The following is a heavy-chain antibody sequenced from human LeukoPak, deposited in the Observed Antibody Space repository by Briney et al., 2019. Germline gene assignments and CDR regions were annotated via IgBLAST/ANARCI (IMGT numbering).Heavy chain of an antibody. CDR3: ARIGYSSSSIDY. Sequence: PGGSLRLSCAASGFTFSNYWMSWVRQAPGKGLEWVANVKQDGSTKYYVDSVKGRFTISRDNAKNSLYLQVNSLRAEDTAVYYCARIGYSSSSIDYWGQGTLVIVSS. V-gene: IGHV3-7*03. J-gene: IGHJ4*02. CDR1: GFTFSNYW. D-gene: IGHD6-6*01. CDR2: VKQDGSTK.